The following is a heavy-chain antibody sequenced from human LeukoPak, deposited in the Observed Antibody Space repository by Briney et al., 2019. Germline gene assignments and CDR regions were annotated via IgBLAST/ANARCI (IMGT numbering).Heavy chain of an antibody. V-gene: IGHV4-39*01. CDR1: GDSISSNYY. D-gene: IGHD6-13*01. CDR2: IYYSGST. CDR3: ARRGSSWYFDY. J-gene: IGHJ4*02. Sequence: PSETLSLTCSVSGDSISSNYYWGWIRQPPGKGLEWIGSIYYSGSTYYNPSLESRVTISVDTSKNQFSLKLSSVTAADTAVYYCARRGSSWYFDYWGQGTLVTVSS.